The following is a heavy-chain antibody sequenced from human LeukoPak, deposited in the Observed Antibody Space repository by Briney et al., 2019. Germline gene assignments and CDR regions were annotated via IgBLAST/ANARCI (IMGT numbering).Heavy chain of an antibody. J-gene: IGHJ5*02. CDR3: AKDRPQGPVRGVISNWFDP. V-gene: IGHV3-30-3*01. D-gene: IGHD3-10*01. CDR2: ISYDGSNK. Sequence: GRSLRLSCAASGFTFSSYAMHWVRQAPGKGLEWVAVISYDGSNKYYADSVKGRFTISRDNSKNTLYLQMNSLRAEDTAVYYCAKDRPQGPVRGVISNWFDPWGQGTLVTVSS. CDR1: GFTFSSYA.